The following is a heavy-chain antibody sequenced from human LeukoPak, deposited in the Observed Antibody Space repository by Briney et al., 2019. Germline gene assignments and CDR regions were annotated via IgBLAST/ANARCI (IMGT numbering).Heavy chain of an antibody. Sequence: PGRSLRLSCAASGFTFSSYAMSWVRQAPGKGLEWVSAISGSGGSTYYADSVKGRFTISRDNSKNTLYLQMNSLRDEDTAVYYCARASGGYYDSSGSFDYWGQGTLVTVSS. CDR2: ISGSGGST. J-gene: IGHJ4*02. D-gene: IGHD3-22*01. CDR3: ARASGGYYDSSGSFDY. CDR1: GFTFSSYA. V-gene: IGHV3-23*01.